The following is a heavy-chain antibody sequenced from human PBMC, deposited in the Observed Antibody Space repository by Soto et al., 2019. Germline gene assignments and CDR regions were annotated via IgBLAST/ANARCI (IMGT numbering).Heavy chain of an antibody. J-gene: IGHJ4*02. Sequence: GGSLRLSCAASGFTFSSYGMHWVRQAPGKGLEWVAVIWYDGSNKYYADSVKGRFTISRDNSKNTLYLQMNSLRAEDTAVYYCARDVGIVGATRGDYWGQGTLVTVSS. V-gene: IGHV3-33*01. CDR2: IWYDGSNK. D-gene: IGHD1-26*01. CDR1: GFTFSSYG. CDR3: ARDVGIVGATRGDY.